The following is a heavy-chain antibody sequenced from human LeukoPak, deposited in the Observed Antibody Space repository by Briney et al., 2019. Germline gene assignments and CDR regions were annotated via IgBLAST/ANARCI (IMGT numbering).Heavy chain of an antibody. CDR1: GGTFSIYA. Sequence: SVTVSFTSSGGTFSIYAISWVRQAPGQGLEWMGGIIPIFGTANYARKFQGRVTITADESTSTAYMELSSLRSEDTAVYYCASRGYSGYDKYFQHWGQGTLVTVSS. J-gene: IGHJ1*01. D-gene: IGHD5-12*01. CDR3: ASRGYSGYDKYFQH. CDR2: IIPIFGTA. V-gene: IGHV1-69*01.